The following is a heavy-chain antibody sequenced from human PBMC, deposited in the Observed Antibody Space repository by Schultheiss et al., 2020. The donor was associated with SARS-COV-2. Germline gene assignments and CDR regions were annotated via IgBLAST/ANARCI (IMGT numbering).Heavy chain of an antibody. J-gene: IGHJ6*02. D-gene: IGHD3-9*01. V-gene: IGHV3-73*01. CDR2: IRTKANSYAT. CDR3: TRHLEYYDILTGYSNYYYYGMDV. Sequence: GGSLRLSCAASGFTFSSYSMNWVRQAPGKGLEWVGRIRTKANSYATAYAASVKGRFTLSRDDSKNTAYLQMNSLKTEDTAVYYCTRHLEYYDILTGYSNYYYYGMDVWGQGTTVTVSS. CDR1: GFTFSSYS.